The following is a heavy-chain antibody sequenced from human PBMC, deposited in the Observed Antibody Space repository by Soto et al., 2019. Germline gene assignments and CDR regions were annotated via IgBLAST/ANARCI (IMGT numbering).Heavy chain of an antibody. CDR1: GGSISSSNW. Sequence: SETLSLTCTVSGGSISSSNWWTWVRQAPGKGLEWIGETYHVGIPSYNPSLKGRVSISVDKSNNQFLLKLNSVTAADTVVYYCARARYSYADFDYWGQGTLVTVSS. D-gene: IGHD5-18*01. V-gene: IGHV4-4*02. CDR2: TYHVGIP. J-gene: IGHJ4*02. CDR3: ARARYSYADFDY.